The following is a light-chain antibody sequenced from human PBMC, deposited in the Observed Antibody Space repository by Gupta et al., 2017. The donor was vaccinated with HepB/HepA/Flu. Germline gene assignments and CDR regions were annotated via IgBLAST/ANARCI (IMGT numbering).Light chain of an antibody. Sequence: QTVVTHEPSLPVSPGGTVTLTCASSTGPVTSGYDPNWFQQRPGQAPRELIYNTNKKHSWTPARFSGSLLGGNAALTLSSVQPEDEADYYCLLYYDSSKRGVFGGGTKLTVL. CDR1: TGPVTSGYD. V-gene: IGLV7-43*01. CDR3: LLYYDSSKRGV. J-gene: IGLJ3*02. CDR2: NTN.